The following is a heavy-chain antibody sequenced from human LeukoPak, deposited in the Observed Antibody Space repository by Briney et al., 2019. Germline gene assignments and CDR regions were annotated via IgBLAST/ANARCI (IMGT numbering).Heavy chain of an antibody. D-gene: IGHD3-9*01. CDR2: IYHSGNT. Sequence: SETLSLTCTVSGYSISSGYYWAWIRQPPGKGLQWIGNIYHSGNTYYNPSLKSRVSISVDTSKNQFSLRMTSVTAADKAVYYCARRTTYFGWRPSESPSYFDFWGQGTLVTVSS. CDR3: ARRTTYFGWRPSESPSYFDF. CDR1: GYSISSGYY. J-gene: IGHJ4*02. V-gene: IGHV4-38-2*02.